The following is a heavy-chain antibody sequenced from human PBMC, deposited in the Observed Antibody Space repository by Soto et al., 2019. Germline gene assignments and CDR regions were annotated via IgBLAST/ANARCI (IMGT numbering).Heavy chain of an antibody. J-gene: IGHJ6*02. CDR2: IIPIFGTA. Sequence: GASVKVSCKASGGTFSSYAISWVRQAPGQGLEWMGGIIPIFGTANYAQKFQGRVTITADKSTSTAYMELSSLRSEGTAVYYCASGGVIRYYYYGMDVWGQGTTVTVSS. V-gene: IGHV1-69*06. CDR3: ASGGVIRYYYYGMDV. CDR1: GGTFSSYA. D-gene: IGHD3-16*01.